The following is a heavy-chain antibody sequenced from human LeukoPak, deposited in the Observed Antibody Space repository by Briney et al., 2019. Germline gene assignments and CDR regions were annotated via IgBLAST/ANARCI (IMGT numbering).Heavy chain of an antibody. CDR1: GGTFSSYA. V-gene: IGHV1-69*05. Sequence: SVKVSCKASGGTFSSYAISWVRQAPGQGLEWMGGIIPISGTANYAQKFQGRVTITTDESTSTAYMELSSLRSEDTAVYYCAGSGDCSSTSCPFDYWGQGTLVTVSS. D-gene: IGHD2-2*01. J-gene: IGHJ4*02. CDR2: IIPISGTA. CDR3: AGSGDCSSTSCPFDY.